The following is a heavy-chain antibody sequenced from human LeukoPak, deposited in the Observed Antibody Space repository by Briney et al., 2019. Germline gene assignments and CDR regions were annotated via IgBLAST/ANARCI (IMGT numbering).Heavy chain of an antibody. D-gene: IGHD3-10*01. CDR1: GGSFSGYY. CDR3: ARLTVVRGVIIPDY. J-gene: IGHJ4*02. Sequence: SETLSLTCAVYGGSFSGYYWSWIRQPPGKGLEWIGYIYYSGSTYYNPSLKSRVTISVDTSKNQFSLKLSSATAADTAVYYCARLTVVRGVIIPDYWGQGTLVTVSS. CDR2: IYYSGST. V-gene: IGHV4-30-4*01.